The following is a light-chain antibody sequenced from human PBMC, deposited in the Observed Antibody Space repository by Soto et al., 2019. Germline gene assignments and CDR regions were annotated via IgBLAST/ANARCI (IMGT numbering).Light chain of an antibody. J-gene: IGLJ2*01. CDR3: CSYSGISLAV. CDR2: DVS. Sequence: QSALTQPRSVSGSPGQSVTISCTGTSSDVGDYSYVSWYQQRPGKAPKLMIYDVSERPSGVPDRFSGSKSGNTASLTVSGLQAEDEAEYYCCSYSGISLAVVGGGTKLTV. CDR1: SSDVGDYSY. V-gene: IGLV2-11*01.